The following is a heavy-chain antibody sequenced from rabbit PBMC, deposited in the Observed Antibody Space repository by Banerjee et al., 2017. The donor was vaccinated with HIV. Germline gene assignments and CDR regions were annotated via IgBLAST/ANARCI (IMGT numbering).Heavy chain of an antibody. CDR3: ARRGSYGAMFNL. J-gene: IGHJ4*01. D-gene: IGHD6-1*01. CDR1: GFTLSSNYW. Sequence: QSLEESGGDLVKPGASLTLTCKASGFTLSSNYWIYWVRQAPGKGLEWIGCINTGDGSTYYASWAKGRFTISKTSSTTVTLQMTSLTAADTATYFCARRGSYGAMFNLWGPGTLVTVS. V-gene: IGHV1S40*01. CDR2: INTGDGST.